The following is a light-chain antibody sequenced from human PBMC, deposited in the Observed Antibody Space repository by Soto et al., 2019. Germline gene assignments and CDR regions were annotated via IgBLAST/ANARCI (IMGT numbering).Light chain of an antibody. J-gene: IGKJ4*01. CDR1: QNIGDW. CDR3: QQYNDLST. Sequence: MTQSPSTLSASVGDRVTIACRASQNIGDWLAWYQQKPGKAPNLLIYKASTLESGVPSRFSGSGSGTEFTLAISSLQPEDFATYYCQQYNDLSTFGGGTKVDIK. CDR2: KAS. V-gene: IGKV1-5*03.